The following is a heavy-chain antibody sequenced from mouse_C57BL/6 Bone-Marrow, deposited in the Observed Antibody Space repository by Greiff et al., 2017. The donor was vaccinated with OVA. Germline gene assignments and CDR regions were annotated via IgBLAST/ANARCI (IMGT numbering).Heavy chain of an antibody. D-gene: IGHD1-1*01. CDR3: ARRDGSGYFDY. J-gene: IGHJ2*01. V-gene: IGHV5-12*01. CDR1: GFTFSDYY. Sequence: EVKLMESGGGLVQPGGSLKLSCAASGFTFSDYYMYWVRQTPEKRLEWVAYISNGGGSTYYPDTVKGRSTISRDNAKNTLYLQMSRLKSEDTAMNYCARRDGSGYFDYWGQGTTLTVSS. CDR2: ISNGGGST.